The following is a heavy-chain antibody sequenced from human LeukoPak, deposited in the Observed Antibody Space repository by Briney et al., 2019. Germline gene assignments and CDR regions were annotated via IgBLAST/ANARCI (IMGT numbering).Heavy chain of an antibody. CDR3: AKRSSGYRYYFDY. CDR1: GFTFSSYA. J-gene: IGHJ4*02. Sequence: GGSLRLSCAASGFTFSSYAMSWVRQAPGKGLEWVSAISGSGGSTYYADSVKGRFTISRDNSMNTLYLQMNSLRAEDTAVYYCAKRSSGYRYYFDYWGQGTLVTVSS. CDR2: ISGSGGST. V-gene: IGHV3-23*01. D-gene: IGHD3-3*01.